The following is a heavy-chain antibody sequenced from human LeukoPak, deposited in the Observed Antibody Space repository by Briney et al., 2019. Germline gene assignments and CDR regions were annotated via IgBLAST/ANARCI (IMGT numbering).Heavy chain of an antibody. D-gene: IGHD4-23*01. J-gene: IGHJ5*02. CDR2: INPSGGST. Sequence: ASVKASCKASGYTFTSYYMHWVRQAPGQGLEWMGIINPSGGSTSYAQKFQGRVTMTRDMSTSTDYMELSSLRSEDTAVCYCARDNSVEDTAWWFDPWGQGTLVTVSS. CDR3: ARDNSVEDTAWWFDP. CDR1: GYTFTSYY. V-gene: IGHV1-46*01.